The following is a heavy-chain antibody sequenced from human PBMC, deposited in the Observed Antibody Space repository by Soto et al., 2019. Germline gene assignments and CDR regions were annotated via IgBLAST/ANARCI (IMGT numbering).Heavy chain of an antibody. CDR2: ISAHNGNT. D-gene: IGHD1-1*01. CDR1: GYTFTSYG. V-gene: IGHV1-18*01. CDR3: ARGRYGDY. J-gene: IGHJ4*02. Sequence: QVHLVQSGAEVKKPGASVKVSCKASGYTFTSYGITWVRQAPGQGLEWMGWISAHNGNTDYAQNLQGRVIVTRDTTASTAYMALRSLISDDAAVYYCARGRYGDYWGQGALVTVSS.